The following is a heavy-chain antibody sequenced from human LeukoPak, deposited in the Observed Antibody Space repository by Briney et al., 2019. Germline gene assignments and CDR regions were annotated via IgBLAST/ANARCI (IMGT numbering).Heavy chain of an antibody. Sequence: SETLSLTCTVSGGSISSYYWSWIRQPPGKGLEWIGYIYYSGSTNYNPSLKSRVTISVDTSKNQFSLKLSSVTAADTAVYYCARHRIAAAYIDYWGQGTLVIVSS. J-gene: IGHJ4*02. D-gene: IGHD6-13*01. V-gene: IGHV4-59*08. CDR1: GGSISSYY. CDR3: ARHRIAAAYIDY. CDR2: IYYSGST.